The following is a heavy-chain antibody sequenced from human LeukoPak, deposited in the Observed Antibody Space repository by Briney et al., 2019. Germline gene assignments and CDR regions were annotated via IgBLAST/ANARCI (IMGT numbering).Heavy chain of an antibody. Sequence: SETLSLTCTVSGGSISSYYWSWLRQPPGKGLEWIGYIYYSGSTNYNPSLKSRVTISVDTSKNQFSLKLSSVTAADTAVYYCARGPYSGSYWVRYYFDYWGQGTLVTVSS. CDR2: IYYSGST. J-gene: IGHJ4*02. V-gene: IGHV4-59*01. CDR3: ARGPYSGSYWVRYYFDY. CDR1: GGSISSYY. D-gene: IGHD1-26*01.